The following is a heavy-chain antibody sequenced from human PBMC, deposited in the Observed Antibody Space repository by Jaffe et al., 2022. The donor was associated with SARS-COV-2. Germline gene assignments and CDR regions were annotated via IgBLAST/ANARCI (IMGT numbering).Heavy chain of an antibody. CDR1: GFTFSGSA. V-gene: IGHV3-73*02. Sequence: EVQLVESGGGLVQPGGSLKLSCAASGFTFSGSAMHWVRQASGKGLEWVGLIRSKADIYATAYAASVKGRFTISRDDSKSTAYLHMNSLKTEDTAVYYCTRIRVEAAGRSYFDYWGQGTLVTVSS. D-gene: IGHD6-13*01. CDR3: TRIRVEAAGRSYFDY. CDR2: IRSKADIYAT. J-gene: IGHJ4*02.